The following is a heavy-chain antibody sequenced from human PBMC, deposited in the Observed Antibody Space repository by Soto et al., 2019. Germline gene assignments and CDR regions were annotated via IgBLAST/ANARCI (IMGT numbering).Heavy chain of an antibody. CDR1: GGSISSSNW. D-gene: IGHD4-17*01. V-gene: IGHV4-4*02. CDR3: ARHSSVTDYYYYYYGMDV. J-gene: IGHJ6*02. Sequence: SETLSLTCAVSGGSISSSNWRSWVRQPPGKGLEWIGEIYHSGSTNYNPSLKSRVTISVDKSKNQFSLKLSSVTAADTAVYYCARHSSVTDYYYYYYGMDVWGQGTTVTV. CDR2: IYHSGST.